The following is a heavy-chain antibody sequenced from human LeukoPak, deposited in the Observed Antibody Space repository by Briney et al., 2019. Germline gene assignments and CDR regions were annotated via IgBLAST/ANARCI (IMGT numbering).Heavy chain of an antibody. J-gene: IGHJ4*02. V-gene: IGHV3-21*01. D-gene: IGHD3-22*01. CDR2: ISSNSSYI. CDR1: GFTFSSYS. Sequence: GGSLRLSCAASGFTFSSYSMNWVRQAPGKGLEWVSSISSNSSYIYYADSVKGRFTISRDNSKNTLYLQMNSLRAEDTAVYYCAKDQHYDSSGYNHAFDYWGQGTLVTVSS. CDR3: AKDQHYDSSGYNHAFDY.